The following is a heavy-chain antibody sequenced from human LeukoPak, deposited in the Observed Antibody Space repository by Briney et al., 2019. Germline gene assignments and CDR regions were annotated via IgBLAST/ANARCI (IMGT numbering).Heavy chain of an antibody. D-gene: IGHD6-13*01. V-gene: IGHV3-30*18. Sequence: GRSLRLSCAASGFTSSSYGMHWVRQAPGKGLEWVAVISYDGSNKYYADSVKGRFTISRDNSKNTLYLQMNSLRAEDTAVYYCAKVPVASIAAAGYFDYWGQGTLVTVSS. CDR3: AKVPVASIAAAGYFDY. CDR2: ISYDGSNK. CDR1: GFTSSSYG. J-gene: IGHJ4*02.